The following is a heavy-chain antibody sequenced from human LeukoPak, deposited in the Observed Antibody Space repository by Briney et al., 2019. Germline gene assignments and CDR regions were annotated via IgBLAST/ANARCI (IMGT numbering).Heavy chain of an antibody. J-gene: IGHJ3*02. D-gene: IGHD4-17*01. CDR2: INPSAGST. V-gene: IGHV1-46*01. CDR3: VRERGRATVTTGDAFDI. Sequence: ASVKVSCKASGYTFTSYYIHWVRQAPGQGLEWMGIINPSAGSTSYAQKFQGRVTMTRDTSTSTAYMELSSLRSEDTAVYYCVRERGRATVTTGDAFDIWGQGTMVTVSS. CDR1: GYTFTSYY.